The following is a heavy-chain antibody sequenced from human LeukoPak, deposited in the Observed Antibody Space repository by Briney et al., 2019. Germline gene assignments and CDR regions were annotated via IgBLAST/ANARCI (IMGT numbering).Heavy chain of an antibody. CDR3: ARAPPSNGYSYHFDI. Sequence: GGSLRPSCAASGFTFSNYWMPWVRQAPGKGLVWVSRIYSDGTGTVYAGSVKGRFTISRDNAKNTLYLQMNSLRVEDTAVYYCARAPPSNGYSYHFDIWGQGTTVTVSS. D-gene: IGHD5-18*01. V-gene: IGHV3-74*01. J-gene: IGHJ3*02. CDR2: IYSDGTGT. CDR1: GFTFSNYW.